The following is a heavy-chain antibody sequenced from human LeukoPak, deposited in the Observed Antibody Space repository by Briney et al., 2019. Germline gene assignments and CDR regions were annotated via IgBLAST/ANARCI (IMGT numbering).Heavy chain of an antibody. V-gene: IGHV3-23*01. CDR2: VRGGGGTT. CDR3: AKVDRQFCTRTSCYQFDC. J-gene: IGHJ4*02. CDR1: GFPFSSYA. D-gene: IGHD2-2*01. Sequence: GGSLRLSCAASGFPFSSYAMSWVRQAPGKGLEWVAGVRGGGGTTYYADSVKGRFTISRDNSKNTLYLQMNSLRVEDTAVYYCAKVDRQFCTRTSCYQFDCWGQGTLVTVSP.